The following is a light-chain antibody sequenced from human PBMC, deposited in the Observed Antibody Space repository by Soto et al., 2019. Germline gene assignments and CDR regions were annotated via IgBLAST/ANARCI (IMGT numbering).Light chain of an antibody. V-gene: IGKV1-5*01. CDR1: QSISNY. CDR2: DAS. J-gene: IGKJ1*01. CDR3: QLYNSYLRT. Sequence: DIQMTQSPSTLSASVGDRVSITCRASQSISNYLAWYQQKPGKAPKLLIYDASSLKSGVSSRFSGSGSGTEFTLTINSLQASDFAIYYCQLYNSYLRTFGQGTKVEI.